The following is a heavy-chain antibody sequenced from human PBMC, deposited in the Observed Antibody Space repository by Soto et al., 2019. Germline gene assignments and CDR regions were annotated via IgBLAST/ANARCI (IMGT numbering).Heavy chain of an antibody. CDR3: ASDRGWKLFDY. CDR2: IKPDGSER. D-gene: IGHD6-19*01. Sequence: EVQLVESGGGWVQPGGSLRLSCVASEFTFGSYWMTWVRQAPGKGLERVANIKPDGSERHYLDSVKGRFTISRDNAKNSLYLQMNSLRAEDTAVYFCASDRGWKLFDYWGQGTQVIVSS. CDR1: EFTFGSYW. V-gene: IGHV3-7*04. J-gene: IGHJ4*01.